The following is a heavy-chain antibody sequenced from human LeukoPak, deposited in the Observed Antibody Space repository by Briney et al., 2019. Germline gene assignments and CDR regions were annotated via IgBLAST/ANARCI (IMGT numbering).Heavy chain of an antibody. D-gene: IGHD3-3*01. Sequence: SQTLSLTCTVSGGSISSVAYYWSWLRQPPGKGLELIGSIYYSGSTYYNPSLKSRVTISVDTSKNQFSLKLSSVTAADSAVYYCARASSREIRITILGVVNPFDYWGQGTLVTVSS. V-gene: IGHV4-30-4*01. CDR3: ARASSREIRITILGVVNPFDY. CDR1: GGSISSVAYY. J-gene: IGHJ4*02. CDR2: IYYSGST.